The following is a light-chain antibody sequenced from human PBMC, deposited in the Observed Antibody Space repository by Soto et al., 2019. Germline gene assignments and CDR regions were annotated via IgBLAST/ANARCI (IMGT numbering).Light chain of an antibody. CDR3: QQYNNWPGT. J-gene: IGKJ1*01. CDR2: GAS. Sequence: EIVMTQSPATLSVSPGERATLSYRASQSVSSNLAWYQQKPGQAPRLLIYGASTRVTGIPARFSGGGSGTEFTLTISSLQSEDFAVYYCQQYNNWPGTFGQGTKVEIK. V-gene: IGKV3-15*01. CDR1: QSVSSN.